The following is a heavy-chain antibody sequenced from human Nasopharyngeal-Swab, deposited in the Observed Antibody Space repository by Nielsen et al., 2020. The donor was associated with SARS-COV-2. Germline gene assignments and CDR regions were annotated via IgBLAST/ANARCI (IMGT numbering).Heavy chain of an antibody. CDR2: IYWDDDK. Sequence: SGPTLVKPTQTLTLTCTFSGFSLSTSGVGVGWIRQPPGKALEWLALIYWDDDKRDSPSLKSRLTITKDTSKNQVVLTMTNMDPVDTATYYCAHRQEAPYAFDIWGQGTMVTVSS. CDR3: AHRQEAPYAFDI. J-gene: IGHJ3*02. CDR1: GFSLSTSGVG. V-gene: IGHV2-5*02.